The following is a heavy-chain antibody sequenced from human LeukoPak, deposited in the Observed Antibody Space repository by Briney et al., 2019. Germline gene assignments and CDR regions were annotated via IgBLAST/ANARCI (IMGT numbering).Heavy chain of an antibody. CDR2: ISYSGST. Sequence: SETLSLTCTVSGGSINNYFRSWIRQPPGKGLEWIGYISYSGSTNYNPSLKSRVTISVDTSKKQFSLKLTSVTAADTAIYYCARWVHGVLTGYLDFWGRGTLVTVST. J-gene: IGHJ4*02. D-gene: IGHD3-9*01. CDR1: GGSINNYF. V-gene: IGHV4-59*08. CDR3: ARWVHGVLTGYLDF.